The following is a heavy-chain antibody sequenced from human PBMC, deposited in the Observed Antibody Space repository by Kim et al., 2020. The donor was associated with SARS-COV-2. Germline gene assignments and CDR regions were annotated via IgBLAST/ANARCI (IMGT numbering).Heavy chain of an antibody. Sequence: GGSLRLSCAASGFTFSSYGMHWVRQAPGKGLEWVAVIWYDGSNKYYADSVKGRFTISRDNSKNTLYLQMNSLRAEDTAVYYCARDPGLWKSVAGTGDAFDIWGQGTMVTVSS. CDR1: GFTFSSYG. J-gene: IGHJ3*02. V-gene: IGHV3-33*01. CDR3: ARDPGLWKSVAGTGDAFDI. CDR2: IWYDGSNK. D-gene: IGHD6-19*01.